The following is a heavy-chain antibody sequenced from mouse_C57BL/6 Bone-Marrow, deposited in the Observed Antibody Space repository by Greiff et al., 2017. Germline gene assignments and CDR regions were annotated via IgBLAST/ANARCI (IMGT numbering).Heavy chain of an antibody. D-gene: IGHD2-1*01. Sequence: EVHLVESGGGLVQPGGSLKLSCAASGFTFSDYGMAWVRQAPGKGPEWVAFISNLAYSIYYADTVTGRFTISRENAKNTLYLEMSSLRSEDTAMYYGARLDGNYEGFDYWGQGTTLTVSS. J-gene: IGHJ2*01. CDR3: ARLDGNYEGFDY. CDR2: ISNLAYSI. CDR1: GFTFSDYG. V-gene: IGHV5-15*01.